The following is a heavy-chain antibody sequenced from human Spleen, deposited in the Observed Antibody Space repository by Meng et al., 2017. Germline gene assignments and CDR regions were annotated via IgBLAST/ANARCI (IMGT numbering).Heavy chain of an antibody. J-gene: IGHJ4*02. D-gene: IGHD5-24*01. Sequence: GESLKISCEGSGFTFSNAYMTWVRQAPGKGLEWVSLIYRGGSSFYAGFVKGRFTTSRDIAKNTFYLQMNSLRTEDTGVYYCARDRREMTTSYYLDYWGQGTLVTVSS. CDR1: GFTFSNAY. CDR2: IYRGGSS. V-gene: IGHV3-66*02. CDR3: ARDRREMTTSYYLDY.